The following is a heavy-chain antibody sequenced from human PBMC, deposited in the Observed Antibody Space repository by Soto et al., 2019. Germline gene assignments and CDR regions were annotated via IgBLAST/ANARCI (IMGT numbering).Heavy chain of an antibody. Sequence: SETLSLTCTVSGGSISSCGYYWSWIRQHPGKGLEWIGYIYYSGSTYYNPSLKSRVTISVDTSKNQFSLKLSSVTAADTAVYYCARARFSKDLWSRYYFDYWGQGTLVTVSS. CDR2: IYYSGST. D-gene: IGHD2-21*01. CDR1: GGSISSCGYY. V-gene: IGHV4-31*03. CDR3: ARARFSKDLWSRYYFDY. J-gene: IGHJ4*02.